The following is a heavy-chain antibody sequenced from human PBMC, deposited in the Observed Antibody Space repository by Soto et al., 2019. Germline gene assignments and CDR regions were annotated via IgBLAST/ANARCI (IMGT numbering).Heavy chain of an antibody. V-gene: IGHV3-30*18. D-gene: IGHD3-22*01. J-gene: IGHJ4*02. CDR1: VFTFSSYG. CDR2: ISYDGSNK. CDR3: AKDWDYYDSSGYECFDY. Sequence: QVQLVESGGGVVQPGRSLRLSCAASVFTFSSYGMHWVRQAPGKGLEWVAVISYDGSNKYYADSVKGRFTISRDNSKNTLYLQMNSLRAEDTAVYYCAKDWDYYDSSGYECFDYWGQGTLVTVSS.